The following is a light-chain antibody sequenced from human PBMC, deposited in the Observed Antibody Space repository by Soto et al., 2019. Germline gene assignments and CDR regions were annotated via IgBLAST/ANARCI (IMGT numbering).Light chain of an antibody. CDR1: QSVSSN. J-gene: IGKJ5*01. Sequence: EIVMTQSPATLSVSPGERATLSCRASQSVSSNLAWYQQKPGQAPRLLIYGASTRATGIPARFSGSGSGTEFTLTISSLQSEDFEVYYCQQYNNWPSITFGQGTRLESK. V-gene: IGKV3-15*01. CDR2: GAS. CDR3: QQYNNWPSIT.